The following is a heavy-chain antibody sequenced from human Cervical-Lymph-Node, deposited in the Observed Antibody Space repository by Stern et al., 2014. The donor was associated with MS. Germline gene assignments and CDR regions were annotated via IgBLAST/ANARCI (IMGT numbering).Heavy chain of an antibody. V-gene: IGHV3-30*03. J-gene: IGHJ6*02. CDR3: VRERSGSHFHGLDV. CDR2: ITYDARYK. CDR1: GFTFGSYY. Sequence: QVQLVESGGGVVQPGRSLRLSCAASGFTFGSYYMHWVRQAPGQGLEWVAVITYDARYKNDGDSVKGRFTISRDNSKNTLDLQMNSLRPEDTAVYYCVRERSGSHFHGLDVWGQGTTVTVSS. D-gene: IGHD3-10*01.